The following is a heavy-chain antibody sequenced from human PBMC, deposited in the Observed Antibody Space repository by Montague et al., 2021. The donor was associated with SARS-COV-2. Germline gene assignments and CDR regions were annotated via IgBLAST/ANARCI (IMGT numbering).Heavy chain of an antibody. CDR3: TSGREGNYNVIDV. CDR2: TYYRSKWYN. J-gene: IGHJ6*02. D-gene: IGHD1-1*01. V-gene: IGHV6-1*01. Sequence: CAISGDSVSSNSATWNWVRQSPSRGLEWLGRTYYRSKWYNDYAVSVRGRVTINTDTSKNQFSLQLNSVTPEDTAIYYCTSGREGNYNVIDVWGQGTTVTVSS. CDR1: GDSVSSNSAT.